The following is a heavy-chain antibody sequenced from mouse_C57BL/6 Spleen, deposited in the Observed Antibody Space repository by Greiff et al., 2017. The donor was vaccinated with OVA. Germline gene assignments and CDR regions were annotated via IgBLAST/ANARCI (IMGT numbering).Heavy chain of an antibody. Sequence: EVQLQQSGPELVKPGASVKISCKASGYTFTDYYMNWVKQSHGKSLEWIGDINPNNGGTSYNQKFKGKATLTVDKSSSTAYMELRSLTSEDSAVYYCARDYGNLLYYFDYWGQGTTLTVSS. V-gene: IGHV1-26*01. D-gene: IGHD2-1*01. CDR1: GYTFTDYY. CDR2: INPNNGGT. CDR3: ARDYGNLLYYFDY. J-gene: IGHJ2*01.